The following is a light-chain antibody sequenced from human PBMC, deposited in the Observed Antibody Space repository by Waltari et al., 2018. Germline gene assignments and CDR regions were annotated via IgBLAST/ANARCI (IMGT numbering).Light chain of an antibody. CDR2: HVS. V-gene: IGKV3-15*01. Sequence: TLLTQSPATLTLSPGEGATISCRATQSVNNRLAWYQQKPGRAPRLLIHHVSTRATDIPERFSGSGSGTDFTLIIRRLEPEDTGIYFCQQENSWSLTFGGGTKVEI. CDR3: QQENSWSLT. J-gene: IGKJ4*01. CDR1: QSVNNR.